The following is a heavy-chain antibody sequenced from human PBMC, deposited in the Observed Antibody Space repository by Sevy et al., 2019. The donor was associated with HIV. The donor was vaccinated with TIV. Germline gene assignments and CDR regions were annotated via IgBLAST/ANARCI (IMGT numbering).Heavy chain of an antibody. CDR3: ARDPRMYGDYLLAYFDY. J-gene: IGHJ4*02. D-gene: IGHD2-8*01. CDR1: GFAPSTYG. Sequence: GESLKISCAASGFAPSTYGMHWVRQAPGKGLEWVAVIGYDGSNKYYADSVKGRFSISRDNSSNTLFLQMDSLRAEDTDVYYCARDPRMYGDYLLAYFDYWGQGTLVTVSS. CDR2: IGYDGSNK. V-gene: IGHV3-33*01.